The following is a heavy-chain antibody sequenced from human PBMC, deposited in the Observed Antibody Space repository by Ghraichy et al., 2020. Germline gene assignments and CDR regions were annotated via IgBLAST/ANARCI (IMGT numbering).Heavy chain of an antibody. J-gene: IGHJ2*01. V-gene: IGHV3-7*03. CDR1: GFTFSTYW. D-gene: IGHD6-6*01. Sequence: GESLNISCAGSGFTFSTYWMSWVRQAPGKGLEWVASIKQDGSEKYYVDSVKGRFSISKDNAKNSLYLQMDSLRAEDTAVYYCARLVWYFGLWGRGTLVTVSS. CDR2: IKQDGSEK. CDR3: ARLVWYFGL.